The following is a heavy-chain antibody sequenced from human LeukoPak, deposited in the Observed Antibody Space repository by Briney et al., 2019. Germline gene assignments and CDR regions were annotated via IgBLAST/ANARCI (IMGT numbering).Heavy chain of an antibody. J-gene: IGHJ5*02. CDR2: IYTSGST. Sequence: SQTLSLTCTVSGGSLSSGSDYWSWIRQPAGKGLEWIGRIYTSGSTNYNPSLKSRGTISVDTSKNQFALKLSSVTAADTAVYYCARDGGLRFLEWPHNWFDPWGQGTLVTVSS. D-gene: IGHD3-3*01. CDR1: GGSLSSGSDY. V-gene: IGHV4-61*02. CDR3: ARDGGLRFLEWPHNWFDP.